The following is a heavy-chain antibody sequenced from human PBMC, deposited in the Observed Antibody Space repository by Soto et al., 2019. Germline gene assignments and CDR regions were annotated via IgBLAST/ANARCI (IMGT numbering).Heavy chain of an antibody. CDR3: ARVPELGYCSSTSCYYYYGMDV. Sequence: SETLSLTCTVSGGSVSSGSYYWSWIRQPPGKGLEWIGYIYYSGSTNYNPSLKSRVTISVDTSKNQFSLKLSSVTAADTAVYYCARVPELGYCSSTSCYYYYGMDVWGQGTTVTFS. CDR1: GGSVSSGSYY. D-gene: IGHD2-2*01. CDR2: IYYSGST. V-gene: IGHV4-61*01. J-gene: IGHJ6*02.